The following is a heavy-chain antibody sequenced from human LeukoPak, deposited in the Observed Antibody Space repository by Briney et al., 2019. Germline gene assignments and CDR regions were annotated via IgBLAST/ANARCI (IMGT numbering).Heavy chain of an antibody. V-gene: IGHV4-39*07. J-gene: IGHJ4*02. CDR2: IYYSGNT. Sequence: KSSETLSLTCTVSGDSISSSKKYWGWVRQPPGKGLEWIGSIYYSGNTYYNPSLKSRVTISLDTSRNQFSLKLSSVTAADTAVYYCARDSYGYKSYWGQGTLVTVSS. CDR1: GDSISSSKKY. CDR3: ARDSYGYKSY. D-gene: IGHD5-24*01.